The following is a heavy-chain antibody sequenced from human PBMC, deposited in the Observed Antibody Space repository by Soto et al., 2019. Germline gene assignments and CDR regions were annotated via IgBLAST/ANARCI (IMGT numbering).Heavy chain of an antibody. Sequence: QVQLQESGPGLVKPSGTLSLTCAVSGGSISSSNWWSWVRQPPGKGLEGIGEIYHSGSTNYNPSLKSRVTISVDKSKNQFSLKLSSVTAADTAVYYCARANTYYYDSSGYGPFDYWGQGTLVTVSS. D-gene: IGHD3-22*01. J-gene: IGHJ4*02. CDR3: ARANTYYYDSSGYGPFDY. V-gene: IGHV4-4*02. CDR1: GGSISSSNW. CDR2: IYHSGST.